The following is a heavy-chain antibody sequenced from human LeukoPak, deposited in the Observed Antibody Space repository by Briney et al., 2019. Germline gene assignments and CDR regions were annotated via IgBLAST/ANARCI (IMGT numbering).Heavy chain of an antibody. CDR3: AKDRVPDYGDYASPKALDL. V-gene: IGHV3-23*01. Sequence: GGSLRLSCVASGFAFSGFGMSWVRQAPGKGLEWVSGISGGGGSIFSSASVKGRFLTSRDNSKRTLFLQMNSLRAEDTAMYYCAKDRVPDYGDYASPKALDLWGHGTLVTVSS. D-gene: IGHD4-17*01. CDR2: ISGGGGSI. CDR1: GFAFSGFG. J-gene: IGHJ3*01.